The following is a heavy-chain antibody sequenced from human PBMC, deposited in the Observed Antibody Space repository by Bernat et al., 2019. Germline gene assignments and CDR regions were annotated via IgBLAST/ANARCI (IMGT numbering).Heavy chain of an antibody. CDR1: GGSISSSSYY. CDR2: IYYSGST. J-gene: IGHJ4*02. CDR3: ARLQVSDIVATLFDY. D-gene: IGHD5-12*01. Sequence: QLQLQESGPGLVKPSETLSLTCTVSGGSISSSSYYWGWIRQPPGKGLEWIGSIYYSGSTYYNPSLKSRVTISVATSKNQFSLKLSSVTAADTAVYYCARLQVSDIVATLFDYWGQGTLVTVSS. V-gene: IGHV4-39*01.